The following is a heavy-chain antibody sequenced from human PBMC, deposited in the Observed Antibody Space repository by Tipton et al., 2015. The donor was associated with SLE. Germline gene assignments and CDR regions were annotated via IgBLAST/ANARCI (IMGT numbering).Heavy chain of an antibody. Sequence: RSLRLSCAASGFTFSSYAMHWVRQAPDKGLEWVAVISFHGSNTYYTDSAKGRFPISRDNSRTTLYLQMNSLRPEDTAVYYCARDRYYYGSGSYYNPLSVDAFDIWGQGTMVTVSS. CDR1: GFTFSSYA. CDR2: ISFHGSNT. V-gene: IGHV3-30*04. D-gene: IGHD3-10*01. CDR3: ARDRYYYGSGSYYNPLSVDAFDI. J-gene: IGHJ3*02.